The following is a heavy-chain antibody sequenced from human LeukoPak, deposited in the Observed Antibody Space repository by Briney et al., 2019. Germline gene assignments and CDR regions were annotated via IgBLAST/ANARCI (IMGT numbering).Heavy chain of an antibody. CDR3: ARSYYGSGSLARY. Sequence: PGGSLRLSCAASGFTFSSYGMHWVRQPPGKGLEWVAVIWYDGSNKYDADSVKGRFTISRDNSKNTLYLQMNSLRAEDTAVYYCARSYYGSGSLARYWGQGTLVTVSS. V-gene: IGHV3-33*01. CDR2: IWYDGSNK. J-gene: IGHJ4*02. CDR1: GFTFSSYG. D-gene: IGHD3-10*01.